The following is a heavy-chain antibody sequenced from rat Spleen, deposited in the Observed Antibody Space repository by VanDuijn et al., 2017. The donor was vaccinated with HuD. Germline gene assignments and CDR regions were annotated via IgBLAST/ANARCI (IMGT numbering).Heavy chain of an antibody. D-gene: IGHD1-11*01. CDR2: ISYDGSST. CDR1: GFTFSDYY. V-gene: IGHV5-7*01. J-gene: IGHJ2*01. Sequence: EVQLVESDGGLVQPGRSLKLSCAASGFTFSDYYMAWVRQAPKKGLEWVASISYDGSSTYYRDSVKGRFTISRDNAKSTLYLQMDSLRSEDTATYYCASPLRFDYWGQGVMVTVSS. CDR3: ASPLRFDY.